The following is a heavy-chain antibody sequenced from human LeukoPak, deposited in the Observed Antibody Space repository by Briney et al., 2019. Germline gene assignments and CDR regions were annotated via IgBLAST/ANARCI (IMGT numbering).Heavy chain of an antibody. CDR1: GGSISSSSYY. V-gene: IGHV4-39*07. J-gene: IGHJ4*02. D-gene: IGHD4-17*01. Sequence: PSETLSLTCTVSGGSISSSSYYWGWIRQPPGKGLEWIGSIYYSGSTYYNPSLKSRVTISVDTSKNQFSLKLSSVTAADTAVYYCARGAVTLDYWGQGTLVTVSS. CDR3: ARGAVTLDY. CDR2: IYYSGST.